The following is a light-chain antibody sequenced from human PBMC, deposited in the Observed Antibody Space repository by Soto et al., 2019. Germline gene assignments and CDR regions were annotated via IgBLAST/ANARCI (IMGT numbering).Light chain of an antibody. CDR3: QHYTSHSWT. CDR2: DAS. J-gene: IGKJ1*01. V-gene: IGKV1-5*01. Sequence: DIQMNQSPYTLSACVGDRVPITCRASQSISSWLAWYQQKPGKAPKLLIYDASSLESGVPSRFSGSGSGTEFTLTISSLQLDDFAPYCCQHYTSHSWTCAQGTKVDIK. CDR1: QSISSW.